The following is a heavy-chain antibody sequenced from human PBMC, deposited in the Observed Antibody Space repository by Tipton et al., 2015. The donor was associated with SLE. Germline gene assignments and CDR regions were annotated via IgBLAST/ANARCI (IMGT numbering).Heavy chain of an antibody. J-gene: IGHJ2*01. Sequence: TLSLTCAAYGGSLSGHYWGWIRQPPGRGLEWIGEINDSGSATYNTSLKRRLTLSVDTSNNQFSLQLNSVTPEDTAVYFCARGSSGKTYYYFDLWGRGTLVTVSS. D-gene: IGHD3-10*01. CDR3: ARGSSGKTYYYFDL. V-gene: IGHV4-34*01. CDR2: INDSGSA. CDR1: GGSLSGHY.